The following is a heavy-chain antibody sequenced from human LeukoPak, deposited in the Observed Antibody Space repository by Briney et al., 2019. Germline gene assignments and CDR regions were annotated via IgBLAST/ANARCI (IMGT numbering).Heavy chain of an antibody. CDR3: ARHRSPRYYYYMDV. CDR2: IDHSGST. J-gene: IGHJ6*03. Sequence: SETLSLTCTVSGGSIRSSSYYWGWIRQPPGKGLEWIGEIDHSGSTNYNPSLKSRVTISVDTSKNQFSLKLSSVTAADTAVYYCARHRSPRYYYYMDVWGKGTTVTISS. CDR1: GGSIRSSSYY. V-gene: IGHV4-39*01.